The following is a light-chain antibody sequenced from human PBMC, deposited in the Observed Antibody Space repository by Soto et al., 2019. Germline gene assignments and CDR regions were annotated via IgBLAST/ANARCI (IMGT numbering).Light chain of an antibody. Sequence: DIQMTQSPSSLSASVGDRVTITCRSSQSISSYLNWYQQKPGKAPKLLIFTASTLQSGVPSRFSGSGSGTDFTLTISSLQPEDFATYYCQQSYTTPLGFGGGTKGDIK. V-gene: IGKV1-39*01. CDR1: QSISSY. CDR3: QQSYTTPLG. J-gene: IGKJ4*01. CDR2: TAS.